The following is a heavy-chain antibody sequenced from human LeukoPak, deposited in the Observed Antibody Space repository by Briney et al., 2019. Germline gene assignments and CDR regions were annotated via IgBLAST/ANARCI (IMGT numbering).Heavy chain of an antibody. D-gene: IGHD3-10*01. J-gene: IGHJ4*02. Sequence: SETLSLTCTVPGGSISSSFYYWGWIRQPPGKGLEWIGSIYYNGSTYYNPSLKSRVTISVDTSKNQFSLQLSSVTAADTAVYYCARVMVRGVSFFDYWGQGTLVTVSS. CDR3: ARVMVRGVSFFDY. CDR1: GGSISSSFYY. CDR2: IYYNGST. V-gene: IGHV4-39*01.